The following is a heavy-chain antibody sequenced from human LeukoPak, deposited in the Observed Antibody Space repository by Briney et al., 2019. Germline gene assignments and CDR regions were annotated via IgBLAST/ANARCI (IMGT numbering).Heavy chain of an antibody. CDR2: ISGSGGRT. CDR1: GFTFSSYA. V-gene: IGHV3-23*01. D-gene: IGHD2-21*02. J-gene: IGHJ4*02. CDR3: AKDRLVVVTAIAGYFDY. Sequence: AASLRLSCAASGFTFSSYAMSWVRQAPGKGLEWVSAISGSGGRTNYADSVKGRFTISRDNSKNTLYMQMNSLRAEDTAVYYCAKDRLVVVTAIAGYFDYWGQGTLVTVSS.